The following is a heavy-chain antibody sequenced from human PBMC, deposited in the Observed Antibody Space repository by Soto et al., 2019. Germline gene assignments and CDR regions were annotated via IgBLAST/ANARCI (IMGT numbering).Heavy chain of an antibody. CDR3: ARSGDNFNVLDY. D-gene: IGHD1-1*01. V-gene: IGHV3-11*06. J-gene: IGHJ4*02. CDR1: GFTFSDYY. CDR2: SSNSGTFA. Sequence: GGSLRLSCAASGFTFSDYYMSWVRQAPGRGLEWISYSSNSGTFARYATSVKGRFSISRDNANNSLYLEMNSLRVEDTAVYYCARSGDNFNVLDYWGQGTPGTVS.